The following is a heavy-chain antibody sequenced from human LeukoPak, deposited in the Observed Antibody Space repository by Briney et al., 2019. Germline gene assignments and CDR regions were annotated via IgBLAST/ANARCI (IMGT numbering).Heavy chain of an antibody. V-gene: IGHV4-59*08. CDR1: GGSFSGCY. D-gene: IGHD2-2*01. CDR3: ARLRGIDCRSTSCSRLDAFDI. CDR2: NYYSGNT. Sequence: TSETLSLTCAVYGGSFSGCYWSWIRQPPGMGLEGIGYNYYSGNTNYNPSLKSRLTISVHTSKYQFSLKLASVTAADTAVYYCARLRGIDCRSTSCSRLDAFDIWGQGTMVTVSS. J-gene: IGHJ3*02.